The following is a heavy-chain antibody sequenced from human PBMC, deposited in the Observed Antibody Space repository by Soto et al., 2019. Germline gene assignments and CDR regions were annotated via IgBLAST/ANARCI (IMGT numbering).Heavy chain of an antibody. J-gene: IGHJ3*02. CDR2: ITYNGDTI. D-gene: IGHD5-18*01. Sequence: QVQLVESGGGLVKPGGSLRLSCAASGFTFSDYYMTWIRQAPGKGLEWLSYITYNGDTIYYADCVKGRFTISRDNAHNSLYLEMNSLRAEDTAIYYCARLRPTNTGATFDIWGQGTMVTVSS. CDR1: GFTFSDYY. CDR3: ARLRPTNTGATFDI. V-gene: IGHV3-11*01.